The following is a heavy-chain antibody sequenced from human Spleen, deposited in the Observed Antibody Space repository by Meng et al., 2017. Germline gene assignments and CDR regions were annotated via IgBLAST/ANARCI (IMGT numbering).Heavy chain of an antibody. CDR2: IKADGSER. CDR3: AMGWGSSRAFDF. V-gene: IGHV3-7*01. J-gene: IGHJ4*02. CDR1: GFTFSNYW. Sequence: GESLKISCAASGFTFSNYWMTWVRQAPGKGLEWVANIKADGSERFYVGSVKGRFTISRDNAMSSLYLQMNSLRAEDTALYYCAMGWGSSRAFDFWGQGTLVTVS. D-gene: IGHD6-6*01.